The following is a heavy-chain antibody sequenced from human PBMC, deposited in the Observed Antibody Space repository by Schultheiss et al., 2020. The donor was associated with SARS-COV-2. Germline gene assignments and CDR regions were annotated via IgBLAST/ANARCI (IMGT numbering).Heavy chain of an antibody. V-gene: IGHV4-61*01. J-gene: IGHJ4*02. D-gene: IGHD3-3*01. CDR1: GGAVTNSSYY. CDR3: ARGWNDFWSGFPPYFDY. CDR2: IYYSGST. Sequence: SETLSLTCTVSGGAVTNSSYYWSWIRQPPGKGLECIGYIYYSGSTNYNPSLKSRVTISLDTSKNQFSLKLTSVTAADTAVYYCARGWNDFWSGFPPYFDYWGQGTLVTVSS.